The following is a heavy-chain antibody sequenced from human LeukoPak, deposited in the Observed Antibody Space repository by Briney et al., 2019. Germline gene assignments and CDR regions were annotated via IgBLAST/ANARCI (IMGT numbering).Heavy chain of an antibody. CDR2: IYPGDSDT. D-gene: IGHD6-19*01. CDR3: ARHPAWYSSGWAPDY. Sequence: GESLKISCKGSGYSFTSYWIGWVRQMPGKGLEWMGIIYPGDSDTRYSPSFQGQVTISADKSISTAYLQWSSLKASDTAMYYCARHPAWYSSGWAPDYWAQGTLVTVSS. J-gene: IGHJ4*02. CDR1: GYSFTSYW. V-gene: IGHV5-51*01.